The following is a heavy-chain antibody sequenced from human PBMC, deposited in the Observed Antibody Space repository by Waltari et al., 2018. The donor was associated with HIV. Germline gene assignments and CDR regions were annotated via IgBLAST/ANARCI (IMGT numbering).Heavy chain of an antibody. CDR1: GGSFSGYY. D-gene: IGHD6-19*01. Sequence: QVQLQQWGAGLLTPSETLSLTCAVYGGSFSGYYWSWIRQPPGKGLEWIGEINHSGSTNYKPSLKSRVTISVDTSKNQFSLKLSSVTAADTAVYYCARGRSPYSSGWYASEYWGQGTLVTVSS. CDR3: ARGRSPYSSGWYASEY. V-gene: IGHV4-34*01. CDR2: INHSGST. J-gene: IGHJ4*02.